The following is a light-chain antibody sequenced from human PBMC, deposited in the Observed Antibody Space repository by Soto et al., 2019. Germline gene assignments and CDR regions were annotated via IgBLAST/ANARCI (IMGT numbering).Light chain of an antibody. Sequence: IVMTQSPVTLSVSPGERATLSCRASQNIVTNLAWYQQKPGQAPRLVIYDASTRATDIPARFSGSGFGTEFILTISSLQSADFAVYYCQQYNNWPPRLTFGGGTQVDIK. J-gene: IGKJ4*01. V-gene: IGKV3-15*01. CDR1: QNIVTN. CDR3: QQYNNWPPRLT. CDR2: DAS.